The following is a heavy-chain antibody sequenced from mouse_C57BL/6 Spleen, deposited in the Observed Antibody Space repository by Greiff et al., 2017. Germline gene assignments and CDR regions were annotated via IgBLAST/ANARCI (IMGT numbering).Heavy chain of an antibody. D-gene: IGHD2-1*01. CDR1: GYTFTRYW. J-gene: IGHJ2*01. CDR2: IDPNSGGT. V-gene: IGHV1-72*01. CDR3: ARSDYGNYYFDY. Sequence: KESCKASGYTFTRYWMHWVKQRPGRGLEWIGRIDPNSGGTKYNEKFKSKATLTVDKPSSTAYMQLSSLTSEDSAVYYCARSDYGNYYFDYWGQGTTLTVSS.